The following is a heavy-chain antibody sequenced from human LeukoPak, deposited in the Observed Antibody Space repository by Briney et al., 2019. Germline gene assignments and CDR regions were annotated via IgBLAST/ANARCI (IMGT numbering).Heavy chain of an antibody. CDR1: GGSISSGGYY. D-gene: IGHD3-22*01. V-gene: IGHV4-30-4*08. J-gene: IGHJ2*01. CDR3: ATQNYYDSSGPTAYWYFDL. CDR2: IYYSGST. Sequence: PSETLSLTCTVSGGSISSGGYYWSWIRQHPGKGLEWIGYIYYSGSTYYNPSLKSRVTISVDTSKNQFSLKLSSVTAADTAVYYCATQNYYDSSGPTAYWYFDLWGRGTLVTVSS.